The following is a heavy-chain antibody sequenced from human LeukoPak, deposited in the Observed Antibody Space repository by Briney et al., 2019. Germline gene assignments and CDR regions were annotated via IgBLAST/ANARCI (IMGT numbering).Heavy chain of an antibody. CDR1: GFTFSSYS. J-gene: IGHJ4*02. D-gene: IGHD4-17*01. Sequence: GGSLGLSCAASGFTFSSYSMNWVRQAPGKGLEWVSSISSSSSYIYYADSVKGRFTISRDNAKNSLYLQMNSLRAEDTAVYYCARLRGRTVTTLGDYWGQGTLVTVSS. V-gene: IGHV3-21*01. CDR3: ARLRGRTVTTLGDY. CDR2: ISSSSSYI.